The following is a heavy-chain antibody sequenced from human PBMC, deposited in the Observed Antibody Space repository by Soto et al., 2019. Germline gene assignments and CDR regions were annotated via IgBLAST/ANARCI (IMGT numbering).Heavy chain of an antibody. CDR1: GYTFTSYG. J-gene: IGHJ6*02. V-gene: IGHV1-18*04. Sequence: ASVKVSCKASGYTFTSYGISWVRQAPGQGLEWMGWISAYNGNTNYAQKLQGRVTMTTDTSTSTAYMELRSLRSDDTAVYYCARAGIYCSSTSCYDGSYYYYGMDVWGQGTTVTVSS. D-gene: IGHD2-2*01. CDR3: ARAGIYCSSTSCYDGSYYYYGMDV. CDR2: ISAYNGNT.